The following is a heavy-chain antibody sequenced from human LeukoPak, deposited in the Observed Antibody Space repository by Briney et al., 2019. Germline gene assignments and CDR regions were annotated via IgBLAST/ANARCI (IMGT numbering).Heavy chain of an antibody. J-gene: IGHJ6*02. CDR3: ARDRIGYEYYNGMDV. CDR1: GYISTTYA. D-gene: IGHD2/OR15-2a*01. Sequence: ASVKVSCKASGYISTTYAMHWVRQAPGQRLEWMGWINAANGNTKLSQKFQDRITIIRDKSANTAYMELSSLRSEDTAVYYCARDRIGYEYYNGMDVWGQGTTVTVSS. CDR2: INAANGNT. V-gene: IGHV1-3*01.